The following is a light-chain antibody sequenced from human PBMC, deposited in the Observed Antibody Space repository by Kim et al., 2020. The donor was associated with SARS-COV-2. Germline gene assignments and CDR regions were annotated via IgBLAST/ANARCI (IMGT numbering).Light chain of an antibody. J-gene: IGKJ1*01. Sequence: IVLTQSPCTLSLSPGERATLSCRASQSVTSSYLAWYQQKPGQAPRLLIYGASNRATGIPDRFSGSGSGTDFTLAISRLEPEDFAVYYCQQYSSSPRTFGQGTKVDIK. CDR2: GAS. CDR1: QSVTSSY. CDR3: QQYSSSPRT. V-gene: IGKV3-20*01.